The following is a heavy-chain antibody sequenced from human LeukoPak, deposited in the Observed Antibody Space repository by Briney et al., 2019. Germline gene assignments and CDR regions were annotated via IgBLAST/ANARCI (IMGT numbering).Heavy chain of an antibody. CDR2: IYCSGST. J-gene: IGHJ4*02. CDR1: GGSISSGGYY. CDR3: ARDVGRTRDGGFDY. D-gene: IGHD5-24*01. V-gene: IGHV4-31*03. Sequence: PSETLSLTCTVSGGSISSGGYYWSWIRQHPGKGLEWIGYIYCSGSTYYNPSLKSRVTISVDTSKSQFSLKLSSVTAADTAVYYCARDVGRTRDGGFDYWGQGTLVTVSS.